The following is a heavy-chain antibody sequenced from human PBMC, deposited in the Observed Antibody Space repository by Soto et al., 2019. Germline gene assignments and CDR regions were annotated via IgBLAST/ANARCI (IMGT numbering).Heavy chain of an antibody. Sequence: SETLSLTCTVSGGSISSSSYYWGWIRQPPGKGLEWIGSIYYSGSTYYNPSLKSRVTISVDTSKNQFSLKLSSVTAADTAVYYCARTPRPQTYYDILTGNWFDPWGQGTLVTVSS. J-gene: IGHJ5*02. CDR3: ARTPRPQTYYDILTGNWFDP. V-gene: IGHV4-39*01. D-gene: IGHD3-9*01. CDR2: IYYSGST. CDR1: GGSISSSSYY.